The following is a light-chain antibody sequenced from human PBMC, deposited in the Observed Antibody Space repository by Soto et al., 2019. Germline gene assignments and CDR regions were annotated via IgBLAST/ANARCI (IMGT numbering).Light chain of an antibody. CDR1: QSVSSY. V-gene: IGKV3-20*01. Sequence: DIVLTQSPGTLSLSPGERATLSCRASQSVSSYLAWYQQKPGQAPRLLIYDASNRATGIPARFSGSGSGTDFTLTISRLEPEDSAMYYCQQYGTAPITFGQGTRLEIK. CDR2: DAS. CDR3: QQYGTAPIT. J-gene: IGKJ5*01.